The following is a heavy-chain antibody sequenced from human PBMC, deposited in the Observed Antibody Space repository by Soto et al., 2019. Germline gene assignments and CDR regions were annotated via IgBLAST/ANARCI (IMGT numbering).Heavy chain of an antibody. J-gene: IGHJ3*01. CDR3: TEGSCSGGRCHWDDAFDF. D-gene: IGHD2-15*01. Sequence: PGGSLRLSCAASGFTFSNAWMTWVRQAPGKGLEWVGRIKSKTAGGTTDYAAPVKGRFTISRDDSKNTVFLQMNSLKTEDTAVYYCTEGSCSGGRCHWDDAFDFWGQGTMVTVSS. CDR2: IKSKTAGGTT. V-gene: IGHV3-15*01. CDR1: GFTFSNAW.